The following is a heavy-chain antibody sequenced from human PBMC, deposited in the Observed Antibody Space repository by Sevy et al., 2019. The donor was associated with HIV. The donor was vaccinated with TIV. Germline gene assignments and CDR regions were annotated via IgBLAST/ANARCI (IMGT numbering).Heavy chain of an antibody. D-gene: IGHD3-16*01. J-gene: IGHJ3*02. V-gene: IGHV3-30-3*01. CDR1: GFTFSTYP. CDR3: ARGPGGGAFDI. CDR2: LSYDGDNK. Sequence: GGCLRLSCAASGFTFSTYPMHWVRQAPGKGLESVAVLSYDGDNKYYADSVKGRFTISRDNSKNTLYLQMNSLRTEDTAVYYCARGPGGGAFDIWGQGTMVTVSS.